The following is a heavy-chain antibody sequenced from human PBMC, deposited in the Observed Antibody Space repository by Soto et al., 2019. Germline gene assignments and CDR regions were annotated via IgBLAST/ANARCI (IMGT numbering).Heavy chain of an antibody. Sequence: QVQLVQSGAEVKKPGASVKVSCKASGYTFTSYAMHWVRQAPGQRLEWMGWINAGNGNTKYSQKFXGXVXSXWDTSASTAYMELSSLRSEDTAVYYCARDLGGWPDYWGQGTLVTVSS. J-gene: IGHJ4*02. CDR3: ARDLGGWPDY. V-gene: IGHV1-3*01. D-gene: IGHD2-15*01. CDR1: GYTFTSYA. CDR2: INAGNGNT.